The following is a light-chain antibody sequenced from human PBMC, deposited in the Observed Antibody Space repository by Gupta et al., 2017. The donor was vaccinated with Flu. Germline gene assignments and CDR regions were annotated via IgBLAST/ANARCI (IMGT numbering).Light chain of an antibody. CDR2: DNS. CDR1: NIGSKS. CDR3: QVWDSNTDHPRR. J-gene: IGLJ3*02. V-gene: IGLV3-21*02. Sequence: SHVLTQPPSLSVAPGQTARITCGRNNIGSKSVHWYQQKPGQAPVLVVYDNSDRPSGIPERFSGSNSGNTATLTISRVVAGDEADYYCQVWDSNTDHPRRFGGGTKLTVL.